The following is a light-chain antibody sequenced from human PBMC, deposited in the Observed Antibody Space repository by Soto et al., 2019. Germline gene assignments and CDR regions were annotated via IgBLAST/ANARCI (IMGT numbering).Light chain of an antibody. J-gene: IGKJ2*01. V-gene: IGKV3-20*01. CDR2: GAS. CDR1: QSVSGSY. CDR3: QQYGSSVYT. Sequence: EIVLTQSPGTLSLSPGERATLSCRASQSVSGSYLAWYQQKPGQAPRLLIYGASSRAAGIPDRFSGSGSGTDFTLTITRLEPEDFAIYYCQQYGSSVYTFGQGTKVDIK.